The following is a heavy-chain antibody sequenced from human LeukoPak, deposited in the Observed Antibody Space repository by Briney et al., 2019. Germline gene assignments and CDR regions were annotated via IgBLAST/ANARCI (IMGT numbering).Heavy chain of an antibody. CDR3: ARVQPPKLRYFDWLLAPAQQPFDY. J-gene: IGHJ4*02. CDR2: IYHSGST. CDR1: GGSISSSNW. V-gene: IGHV4-4*02. D-gene: IGHD3-9*01. Sequence: SETLSLTCAVSGGSISSSNWWSWVRQPPGKGLEWIGEIYHSGSTNYNPSLKSRGTISVDKSKNQFSLKLSSVTAADTAVYYCARVQPPKLRYFDWLLAPAQQPFDYWGQGTLVTVSS.